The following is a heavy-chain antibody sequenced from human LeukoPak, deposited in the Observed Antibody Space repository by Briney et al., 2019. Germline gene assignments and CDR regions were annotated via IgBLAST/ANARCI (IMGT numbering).Heavy chain of an antibody. CDR1: GGDISNYY. CDR3: ARNRSNFYGEIPFDI. CDR2: MYGSGDT. D-gene: IGHD3-10*01. J-gene: IGHJ3*02. V-gene: IGHV4-4*07. Sequence: SETLSLTCTVSGGDISNYYWSWIRQSAGKGLEWIGQMYGSGDTNYNPSLKSRVTLSADKSKNQISLTLSSVTAADTGVYYCARNRSNFYGEIPFDIWGQGTMVTVSS.